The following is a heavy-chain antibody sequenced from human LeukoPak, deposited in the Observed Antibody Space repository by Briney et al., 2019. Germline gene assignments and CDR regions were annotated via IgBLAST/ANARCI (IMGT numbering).Heavy chain of an antibody. Sequence: GGSLRLSCAASGFTLQRYEMVGVRQAPGKGREGVAIIWYDGSNKYYADSVKGRFTISRDDSKNTLYLLMNSLRTDDTAMYYCARKEYFGSGIDYWGQGTLVTVSS. D-gene: IGHD3-10*01. V-gene: IGHV3-33*08. CDR1: GFTLQRYE. CDR3: ARKEYFGSGIDY. CDR2: IWYDGSNK. J-gene: IGHJ4*02.